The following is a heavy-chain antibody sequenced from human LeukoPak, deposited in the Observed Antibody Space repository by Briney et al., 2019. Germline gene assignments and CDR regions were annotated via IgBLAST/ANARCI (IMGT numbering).Heavy chain of an antibody. CDR3: AKTTTELGSGWPDAFDI. D-gene: IGHD7-27*01. V-gene: IGHV3-7*03. CDR1: GFTFSRHW. CDR2: IHEDGSDK. J-gene: IGHJ3*02. Sequence: GGSLRLSCAASGFTFSRHWMNWVRQAPGKGLEWVADIHEDGSDKYYVDSVKGRFTISRDNSKNTLYLQMNSLRAEDTAVYYCAKTTTELGSGWPDAFDIWGQGTMVTVSS.